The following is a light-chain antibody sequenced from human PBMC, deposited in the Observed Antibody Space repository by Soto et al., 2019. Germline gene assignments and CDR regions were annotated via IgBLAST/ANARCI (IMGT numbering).Light chain of an antibody. V-gene: IGLV1-44*01. CDR1: SSNIGTNT. CDR2: NNN. J-gene: IGLJ2*01. CDR3: AAWDDSLNGVV. Sequence: QSVLTQPPSASGPPGQRGTISCSGTSSNIGTNTVNWYHQLPGTAPKLLLYNNNQRPSGVPDRFSGSKSGTSASLAISGLQSEDDGEYFCAAWDDSLNGVVFGGGTKVTVL.